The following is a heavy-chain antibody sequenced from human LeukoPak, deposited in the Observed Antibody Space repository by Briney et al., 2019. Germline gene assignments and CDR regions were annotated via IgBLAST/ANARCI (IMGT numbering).Heavy chain of an antibody. J-gene: IGHJ5*02. Sequence: SETLSLTCTVSGGSISSYYWSWIRQPAGKGLEWIGRIYTSGSTNYNPSLKSRVTMSVDTSKNQSSLKLSSVTAADTAVYYCARVLYSSGWYGEHNWFDPWGQGTLVTVSS. CDR1: GGSISSYY. V-gene: IGHV4-4*07. D-gene: IGHD6-19*01. CDR3: ARVLYSSGWYGEHNWFDP. CDR2: IYTSGST.